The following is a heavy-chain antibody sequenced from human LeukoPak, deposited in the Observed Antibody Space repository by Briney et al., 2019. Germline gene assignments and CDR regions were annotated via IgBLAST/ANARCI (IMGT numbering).Heavy chain of an antibody. V-gene: IGHV3-9*01. Sequence: SLRLVYPAAGFTFDDYGMHSVRQGQRKLRHWAAGSSWNSGNMGYADSVKGLFTIARDNAKTALYLQMNSLRAEDTAFYYCAKSSCSSSSCYISGARGQGTLVTVSS. CDR2: SSWNSGNM. CDR1: GFTFDDYG. D-gene: IGHD2-2*02. J-gene: IGHJ4*02. CDR3: AKSSCSSSSCYISGA.